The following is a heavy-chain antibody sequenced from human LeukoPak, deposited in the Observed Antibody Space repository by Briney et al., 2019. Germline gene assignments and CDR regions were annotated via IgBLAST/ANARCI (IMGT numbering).Heavy chain of an antibody. Sequence: ASVKVSCKASGYTFTSYGISWVRQAPGQGLEWMGWISAYNGNTNYAQKLQGRVTMTTDTSTSTAYMELRSLRSDDTAVYYCARLSPYYDFWSGSGDIDYWGQGTLVTVSS. D-gene: IGHD3-3*01. CDR1: GYTFTSYG. V-gene: IGHV1-18*01. J-gene: IGHJ4*02. CDR3: ARLSPYYDFWSGSGDIDY. CDR2: ISAYNGNT.